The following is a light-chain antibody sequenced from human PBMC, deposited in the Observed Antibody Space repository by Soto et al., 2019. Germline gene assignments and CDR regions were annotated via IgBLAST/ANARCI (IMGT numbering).Light chain of an antibody. J-gene: IGLJ2*01. CDR1: SSDVGGYNY. CDR2: AVS. CDR3: SSYAGSNNLRV. Sequence: QSALTQPPSASGSPGQSVTISCTGTSSDVGGYNYVSWYQQHPGKAPKLMIYAVSKRPSGVPDRFSGSKFGNTASLNVSGLQAEDEADYYCSSYAGSNNLRVFGGGTKLTVL. V-gene: IGLV2-8*01.